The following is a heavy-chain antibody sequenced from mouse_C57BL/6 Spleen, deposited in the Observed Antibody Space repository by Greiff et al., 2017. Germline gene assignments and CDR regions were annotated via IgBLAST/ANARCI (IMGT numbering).Heavy chain of an antibody. D-gene: IGHD2-3*01. J-gene: IGHJ2*01. Sequence: EVQLQQSGPELVKPGASVKMSCKASGYTFTDYNMHWVKQSHGKSLEWIGYINPNNGGTSYNQKFKGKATLTVNKSSSTAYMELRSLTSEDSAVYYCASTGDGYLYYFDYWGQGTTLTVSS. CDR2: INPNNGGT. V-gene: IGHV1-22*01. CDR3: ASTGDGYLYYFDY. CDR1: GYTFTDYN.